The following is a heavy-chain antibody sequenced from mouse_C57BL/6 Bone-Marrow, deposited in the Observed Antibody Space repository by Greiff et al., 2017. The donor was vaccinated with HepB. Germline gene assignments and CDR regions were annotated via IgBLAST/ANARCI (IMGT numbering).Heavy chain of an antibody. V-gene: IGHV8-12*01. D-gene: IGHD4-1*01. CDR2: IYWDDDK. CDR1: GFSLSTSGMG. CDR3: ARRAYGTMFAY. Sequence: QVTLKECGPGILQSSQTLSLTCSFSGFSLSTSGMGVSWIRQPSGKGLEWLAHIYWDDDKRYNPSLKSRLTISKDTSRNQVFLKITSVDTADTATYYCARRAYGTMFAYWGQGTLVTVSA. J-gene: IGHJ3*01.